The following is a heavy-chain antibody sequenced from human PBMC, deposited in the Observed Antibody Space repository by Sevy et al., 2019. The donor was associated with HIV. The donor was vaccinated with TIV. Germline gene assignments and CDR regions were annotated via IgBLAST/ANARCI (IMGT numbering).Heavy chain of an antibody. CDR1: GFTFSSYW. Sequence: GSLRLSCAASGFTFSSYWMSWVRQAPGKGLEWVANIKQDGSEKYYVDSVKGRITISRDNAKNSLYLQMNSLRAEDTAVYYWATGGVPIDSSRWYVSDWFDPWGQGTLVTVSS. V-gene: IGHV3-7*01. CDR3: ATGGVPIDSSRWYVSDWFDP. D-gene: IGHD6-13*01. CDR2: IKQDGSEK. J-gene: IGHJ5*02.